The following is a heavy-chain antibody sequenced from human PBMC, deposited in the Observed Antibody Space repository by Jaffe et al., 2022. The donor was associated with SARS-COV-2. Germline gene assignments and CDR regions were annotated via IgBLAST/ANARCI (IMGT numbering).Heavy chain of an antibody. D-gene: IGHD3-10*02. CDR1: GFTFSTYW. CDR3: AKTMFDHRDAFDV. CDR2: IKHDGREK. J-gene: IGHJ3*01. V-gene: IGHV3-7*01. Sequence: EMQLVESGGGLVQPGGSLRLSCAASGFTFSTYWMIWVRQAPGKGLEWVATIKHDGREKYYVDSVKGRFTISRDNTKNSLYLQMTSLRAQDTAVYYCAKTMFDHRDAFDVWGQGTMVTVSS.